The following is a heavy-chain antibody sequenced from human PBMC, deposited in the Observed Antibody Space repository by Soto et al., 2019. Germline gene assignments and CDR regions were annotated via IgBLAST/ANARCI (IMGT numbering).Heavy chain of an antibody. CDR3: GREKAGGGSYPFDF. J-gene: IGHJ4*02. V-gene: IGHV5-10-1*01. CDR1: GFIFTSNW. CDR2: LNPKDSFA. D-gene: IGHD1-26*01. Sequence: PGASLKISCKASGFIFTSNWLRWVRQMPGKGLEWRGLLNPKDSFANYSPSFRGHATISPDTSDTTAYLKWSSLKASDTAIYNWGREKAGGGSYPFDFWGQGTLVTVSS.